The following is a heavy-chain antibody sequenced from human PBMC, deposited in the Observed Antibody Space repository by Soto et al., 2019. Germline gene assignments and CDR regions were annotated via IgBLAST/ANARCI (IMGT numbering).Heavy chain of an antibody. CDR1: GYSFTDYK. CDR3: ATWVDYGDFEGFDF. Sequence: ASVKVSCKTSGYSFTDYKLHWVRQAPGQGLEWMGWVDPNGGGSNSAQKFQGSVTMTWDTFITTAYLDLTRLTTNDTATYFCATWVDYGDFEGFDFWGQGTLVTVSS. D-gene: IGHD4-17*01. CDR2: VDPNGGGS. J-gene: IGHJ4*02. V-gene: IGHV1-2*04.